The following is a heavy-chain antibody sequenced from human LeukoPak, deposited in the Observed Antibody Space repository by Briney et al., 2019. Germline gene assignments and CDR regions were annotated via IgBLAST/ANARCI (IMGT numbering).Heavy chain of an antibody. Sequence: GASVKVSCKVSGYTLTELSMHWVRQAPGKGLEWMGGFDPEDGGTIYAQKLQGRVTMTTDTSTSTAYMELRSLRSDDTAVYYCARVGKDDFWSGYYYYYGMDVWGQGTTVTVSS. CDR1: GYTLTELS. V-gene: IGHV1-24*01. CDR3: ARVGKDDFWSGYYYYYGMDV. CDR2: FDPEDGGT. J-gene: IGHJ6*02. D-gene: IGHD3-3*01.